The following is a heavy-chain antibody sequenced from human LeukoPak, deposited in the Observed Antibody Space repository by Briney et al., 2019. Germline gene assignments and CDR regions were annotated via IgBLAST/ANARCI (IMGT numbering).Heavy chain of an antibody. D-gene: IGHD3-10*01. CDR1: GGSISSYY. Sequence: PSETLSLTCTVSGGSISSYYWSWIRQPAGKGLEWIGRIYTSGSTNYNPSLKSRVTMSVDTSKNQFSLKLSSVTAADTAVYYCAREIRHVWFGEIYIDYWGQGTLVTVSS. CDR2: IYTSGST. CDR3: AREIRHVWFGEIYIDY. J-gene: IGHJ4*02. V-gene: IGHV4-4*07.